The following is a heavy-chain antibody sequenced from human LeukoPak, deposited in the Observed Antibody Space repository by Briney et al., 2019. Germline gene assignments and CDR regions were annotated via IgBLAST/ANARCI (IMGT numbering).Heavy chain of an antibody. V-gene: IGHV3-66*02. CDR1: GFTVSSNY. D-gene: IGHD2-2*01. J-gene: IGHJ4*02. Sequence: GGSLRLSCAASGFTVSSNYMSWVRQAPGKGLEWVSVIYSGGSTYYADSVKGRFTISRDNSKNTLYLQMNSPRAEDTAVYYRLEGPNCSSTSCYSYYFDYWGQGTLVTVSS. CDR2: IYSGGST. CDR3: LEGPNCSSTSCYSYYFDY.